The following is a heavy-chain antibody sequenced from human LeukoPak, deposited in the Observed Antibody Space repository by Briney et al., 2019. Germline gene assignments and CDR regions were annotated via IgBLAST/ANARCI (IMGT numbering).Heavy chain of an antibody. V-gene: IGHV3-21*01. D-gene: IGHD6-19*01. CDR1: GFTFSSNR. CDR2: ISSSSIYI. J-gene: IGHJ4*02. Sequence: AGYLRLYCAAYGFTFSSNRMNWHRQAPGQGLEWVSSISSSSIYIDYADSVKGRFTISRDNAKNSLYLQMNSLRAEDTAVYYCALQTSYSSGWHYWGQGTLVTVSS. CDR3: ALQTSYSSGWHY.